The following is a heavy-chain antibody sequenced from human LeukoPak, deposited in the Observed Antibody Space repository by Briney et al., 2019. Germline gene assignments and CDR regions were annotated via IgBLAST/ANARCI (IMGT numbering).Heavy chain of an antibody. CDR3: ARGGRGIAAAGTRIDY. CDR2: IYPGDSDT. CDR1: GYSFTSYW. J-gene: IGHJ4*02. D-gene: IGHD6-13*01. V-gene: IGHV5-51*01. Sequence: GESLKISCKGSGYSFTSYWIGWVRQMPGKGLEWMGTIYPGDSDTRYSPSFQGQVTISADKSISTAYLQWSSLKASDTAMYYCARGGRGIAAAGTRIDYWGQGTLVTVSS.